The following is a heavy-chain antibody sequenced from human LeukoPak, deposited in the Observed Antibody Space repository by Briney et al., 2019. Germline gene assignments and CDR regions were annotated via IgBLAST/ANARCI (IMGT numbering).Heavy chain of an antibody. J-gene: IGHJ6*03. Sequence: ASVKVSCKASGYSFTGYYLHWVRQAPGQGLEWMGWINPNSGDTKYAQKFQGRVTMTRDTSISTAYMELTRLRSDDTAVYYCARGGLRVMVYRLYYMDVWGKGTTVTVSS. V-gene: IGHV1-2*02. D-gene: IGHD2-8*01. CDR1: GYSFTGYY. CDR2: INPNSGDT. CDR3: ARGGLRVMVYRLYYMDV.